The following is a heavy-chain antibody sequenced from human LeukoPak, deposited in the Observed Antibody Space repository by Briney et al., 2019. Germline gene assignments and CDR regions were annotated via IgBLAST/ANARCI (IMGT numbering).Heavy chain of an antibody. CDR2: IYTSGTT. J-gene: IGHJ2*01. V-gene: IGHV4-4*07. CDR3: ARDRGGTTGPLYFDL. Sequence: SETLSLTCSVSGGSISFYYWSWIRQPAGKGLEWIGRIYTSGTTNYNPSLKSRVTMSVDTSKNQFSLRLSSVTAADTAVYYCARDRGGTTGPLYFDLWGRGTLVTVST. CDR1: GGSISFYY. D-gene: IGHD1-1*01.